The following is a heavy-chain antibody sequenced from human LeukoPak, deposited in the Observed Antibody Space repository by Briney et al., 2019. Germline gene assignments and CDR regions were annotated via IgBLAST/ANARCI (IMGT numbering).Heavy chain of an antibody. CDR3: TRYDFWSGYSDY. V-gene: IGHV3-49*04. Sequence: GGSLRLSCTASGFTFGDYAMSWVRQAPGKGLEWVGFIRSKAYGGTTEYAASVKGRFTISRDDSKGIAYLQMNSLKTEDTAVYYCTRYDFWSGYSDYWGQGTLVTVSS. J-gene: IGHJ4*02. CDR2: IRSKAYGGTT. D-gene: IGHD3-3*01. CDR1: GFTFGDYA.